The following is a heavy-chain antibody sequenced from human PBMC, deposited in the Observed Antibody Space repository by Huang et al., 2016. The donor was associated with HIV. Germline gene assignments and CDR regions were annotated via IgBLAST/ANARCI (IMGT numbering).Heavy chain of an antibody. CDR2: ISNEGSTK. CDR1: GFTFSNYA. Sequence: QVQLVESGGGVVQPGTSLRLSCAASGFTFSNYAVNWGRQGPGKGLELVEVISNEGSTKYYADSVKGRVTISRDNSKNTVYLQMNSLRAEDTAVYYCARSEPSRYYFDYWGQGTLVTVSS. J-gene: IGHJ4*02. CDR3: ARSEPSRYYFDY. V-gene: IGHV3-30-3*01.